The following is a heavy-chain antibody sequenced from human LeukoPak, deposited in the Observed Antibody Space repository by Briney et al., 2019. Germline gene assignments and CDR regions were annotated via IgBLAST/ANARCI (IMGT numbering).Heavy chain of an antibody. CDR3: ARDRRRWFGTPYNWFDP. Sequence: GGSLRLSCAASGFTFSSYAMSWIRQAPGKGLEWVSVIYSGGSTYYADSVKGRFTISRDNSKNTLYLQMNSLRAEDTAVYYCARDRRRWFGTPYNWFDPWGQGTLVTVSS. V-gene: IGHV3-66*01. D-gene: IGHD3-10*01. CDR2: IYSGGST. J-gene: IGHJ5*02. CDR1: GFTFSSYA.